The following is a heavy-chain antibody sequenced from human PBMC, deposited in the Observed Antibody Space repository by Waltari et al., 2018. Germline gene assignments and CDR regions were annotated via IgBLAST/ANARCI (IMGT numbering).Heavy chain of an antibody. V-gene: IGHV4-34*01. CDR2: INHSGST. CDR1: GGSFSGYY. J-gene: IGHJ4*02. Sequence: QVQLQQWGAGLLKPSETLSLTCAVYGGSFSGYYWSWLRQPPGKGLEWIGEINHSGSTNYNPSLKSRVTISVDTSKNQFSLKLSSVTAADTAVYYCARVPLRYCSGGSCYEDYWGQGTLVTVSS. CDR3: ARVPLRYCSGGSCYEDY. D-gene: IGHD2-15*01.